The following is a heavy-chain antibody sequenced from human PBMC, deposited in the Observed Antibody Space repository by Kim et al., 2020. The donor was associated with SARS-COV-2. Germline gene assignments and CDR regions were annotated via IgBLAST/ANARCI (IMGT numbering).Heavy chain of an antibody. V-gene: IGHV4-61*01. CDR2: SANT. CDR1: GDSVSNYIYT. J-gene: IGHJ4*02. D-gene: IGHD1-1*01. CDR3: ARHKRVSSVFDS. Sequence: SETLSLTCTVSGDSVSNYIYTWSWFRQPPGKGLEWIGYSANTNYNPSLKSRVTISLDTSSNQSFLKLSSVTAADTAVYYCARHKRVSSVFDSWGQGTLVTVSS.